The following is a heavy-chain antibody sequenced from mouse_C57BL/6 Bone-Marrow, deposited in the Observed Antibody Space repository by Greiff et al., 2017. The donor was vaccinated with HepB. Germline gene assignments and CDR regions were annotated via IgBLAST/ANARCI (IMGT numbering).Heavy chain of an antibody. CDR3: ARRSNYVLFAY. Sequence: VQLQQSGPVLVKPGASVKMSCKASGYTFTDYYMNWVKQSHGKSLEWIGVINPYNGDTSYNQKFKGKATLTVDKSSSTAYMELNSLTSEDSAVYYCARRSNYVLFAYWGQGTLVTVSA. CDR1: GYTFTDYY. CDR2: INPYNGDT. V-gene: IGHV1-19*01. J-gene: IGHJ3*01. D-gene: IGHD1-1*02.